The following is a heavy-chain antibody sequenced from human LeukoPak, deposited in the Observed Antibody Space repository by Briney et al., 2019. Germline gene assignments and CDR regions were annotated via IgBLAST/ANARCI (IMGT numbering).Heavy chain of an antibody. CDR2: INHSGST. Sequence: SGTLSLTCAVYGGSFSGYYWSWIRQPPGKGLEWIGEINHSGSTNYNPSLKSRVTISVDTSKNQFSLQLSSVTAADTAVYYCARALDYYDSSGYWFDYWGQGNLVTVSS. CDR3: ARALDYYDSSGYWFDY. V-gene: IGHV4-34*01. CDR1: GGSFSGYY. D-gene: IGHD3-22*01. J-gene: IGHJ4*02.